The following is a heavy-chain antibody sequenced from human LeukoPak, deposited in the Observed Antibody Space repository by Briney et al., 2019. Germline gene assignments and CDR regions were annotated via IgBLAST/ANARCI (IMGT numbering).Heavy chain of an antibody. Sequence: SETLSLTCTVSGGSISSSSYYWGWIRQPPGKGLEWIGSIYYSGSNYYNPSLKSRVTISVDTSKNQFSLKLSSVTAADTAVYYCARRGGSSWYGDWFDPGRQGTRVTVPS. CDR2: IYYSGSN. J-gene: IGHJ5*02. D-gene: IGHD6-13*01. V-gene: IGHV4-39*01. CDR3: ARRGGSSWYGDWFDP. CDR1: GGSISSSSYY.